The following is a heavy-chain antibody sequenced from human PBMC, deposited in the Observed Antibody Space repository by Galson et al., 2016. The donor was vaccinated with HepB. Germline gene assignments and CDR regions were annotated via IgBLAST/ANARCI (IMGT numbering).Heavy chain of an antibody. V-gene: IGHV3-30*18. Sequence: SLRLSCAASGFSFDDYAMHWVRQAPGKGLEWVAVILYDGSNKYYADSVKGRFTISRDNSKNTLYLQMNSLRAEDTAVYYCAKDGLYYGGGGGNGMDVWGQGTTVTVSS. CDR3: AKDGLYYGGGGGNGMDV. D-gene: IGHD4-23*01. CDR2: ILYDGSNK. J-gene: IGHJ6*02. CDR1: GFSFDDYA.